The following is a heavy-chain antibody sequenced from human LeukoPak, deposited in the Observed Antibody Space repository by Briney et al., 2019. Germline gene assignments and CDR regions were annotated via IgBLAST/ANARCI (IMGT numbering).Heavy chain of an antibody. CDR3: AKDGSWYYFDY. Sequence: PGGSLRLSCAASGFTFNNYGMSWVRQAPGKGLEWVSAISGSGGSTYYGDSVKGRFTISRDNSKNTLYLQMNSLRAEDTAVYYCAKDGSWYYFDYWGQGTLVTVSS. D-gene: IGHD6-13*01. CDR2: ISGSGGST. CDR1: GFTFNNYG. J-gene: IGHJ4*02. V-gene: IGHV3-23*01.